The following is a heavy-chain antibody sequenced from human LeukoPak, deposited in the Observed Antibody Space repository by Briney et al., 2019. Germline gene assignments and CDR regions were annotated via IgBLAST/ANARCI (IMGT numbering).Heavy chain of an antibody. J-gene: IGHJ4*02. D-gene: IGHD3-9*01. CDR2: IKSKTDGGTT. CDR3: TAYYDILTGPIDY. CDR1: AFIFSNAW. Sequence: GGSLRLSCAASAFIFSNAWMSWVRQAPGKGLEWVGRIKSKTDGGTTDYAAPVKGRFSISRDDSKNTLYLQMNSLKTEDTAVYYCTAYYDILTGPIDYWGQGTLVTVSS. V-gene: IGHV3-15*01.